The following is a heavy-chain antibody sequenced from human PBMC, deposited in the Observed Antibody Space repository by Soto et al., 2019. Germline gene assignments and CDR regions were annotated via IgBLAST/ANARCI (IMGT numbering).Heavy chain of an antibody. J-gene: IGHJ4*02. V-gene: IGHV1-69*18. CDR2: IIPIFDTT. CDR1: GGTFSSYA. CDR3: VGYYYNTRGYYYDY. Sequence: QVHLVQSGAEVKKPGSSVKVSCKASGGTFSSYAISWVRQAPGQGLEWMGRIIPIFDTTNYAQKFQGRVTITADESTSPAYMELSSLRSEDTAVYYCVGYYYNTRGYYYDYWGQGTLVTVSS. D-gene: IGHD3-22*01.